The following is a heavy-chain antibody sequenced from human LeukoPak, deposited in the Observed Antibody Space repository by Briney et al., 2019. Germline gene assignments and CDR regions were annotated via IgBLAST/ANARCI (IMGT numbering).Heavy chain of an antibody. J-gene: IGHJ5*02. D-gene: IGHD3-10*01. CDR3: AKDRWTTMVRGNWFDP. CDR2: IRYDGSNK. Sequence: GGSLRLSCAASGFTFSSYNMNWVRQAPGKGLEWVAFIRYDGSNKYYADSVKGRFTISRDNSKNTLYLQMNSLRAEDTAVYYCAKDRWTTMVRGNWFDPWGQGTLVTVSS. CDR1: GFTFSSYN. V-gene: IGHV3-30*02.